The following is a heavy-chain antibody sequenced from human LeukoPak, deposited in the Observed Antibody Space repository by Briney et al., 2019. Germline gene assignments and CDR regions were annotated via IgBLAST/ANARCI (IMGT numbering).Heavy chain of an antibody. V-gene: IGHV1-2*02. CDR1: GYTFTGYY. CDR3: ASLTGTPDDALDI. D-gene: IGHD1-20*01. J-gene: IGHJ3*02. CDR2: INPNRGGT. Sequence: GASVKVSCKASGYTFTGYYMHWVRQAPGQGLEWMGWINPNRGGTNYAQKFQGRVTMTRDTSISTAYMELSRLRSDDTAVYYCASLTGTPDDALDIWGQGTMVTVSS.